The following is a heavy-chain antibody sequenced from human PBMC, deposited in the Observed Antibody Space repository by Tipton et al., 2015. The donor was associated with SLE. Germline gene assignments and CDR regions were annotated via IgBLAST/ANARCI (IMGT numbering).Heavy chain of an antibody. V-gene: IGHV4-39*07. CDR1: GGSISSRTYY. CDR3: ARGTRGSYDWNYSFDY. D-gene: IGHD1-7*01. CDR2: FSSGGST. Sequence: TLSLTCTVSGGSISSRTYYWGWIRQPPGKGLEWIGSFSSGGSTYYSPSLKSRVTISVDTSKNQFSLKLSSVTAADTAVYYCARGTRGSYDWNYSFDYWGQGTLVTVSS. J-gene: IGHJ4*02.